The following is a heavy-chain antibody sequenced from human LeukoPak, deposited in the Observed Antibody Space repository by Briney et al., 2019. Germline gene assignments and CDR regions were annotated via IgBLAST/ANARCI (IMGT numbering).Heavy chain of an antibody. V-gene: IGHV1-8*01. CDR2: MNPNSGNT. Sequence: GASVKVSCKASGYTFTSYDINWVRQATGQGLEWMGWMNPNSGNTGYAQKLQGRVTMTTDTSTSTAYMELRSLRSDDTAVYYCARDLGIVCEFGYWGQGTLVTVSS. CDR1: GYTFTSYD. CDR3: ARDLGIVCEFGY. D-gene: IGHD2-8*01. J-gene: IGHJ4*02.